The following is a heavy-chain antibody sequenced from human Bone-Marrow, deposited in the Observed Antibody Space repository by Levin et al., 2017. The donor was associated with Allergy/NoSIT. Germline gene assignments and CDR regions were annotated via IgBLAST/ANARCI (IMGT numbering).Heavy chain of an antibody. D-gene: IGHD2-15*01. CDR2: ISYDGSNK. CDR1: GFTFSSYG. Sequence: GGSLRLSCAASGFTFSSYGMHWVRQAPGKGLEWVAVISYDGSNKYYADSVKGRFTISRDNSKNTLYLQMNSLRAEDTAVYYCAKDQAYCSGGSCNWFDPWGQGTLVTVSS. J-gene: IGHJ5*02. V-gene: IGHV3-30*18. CDR3: AKDQAYCSGGSCNWFDP.